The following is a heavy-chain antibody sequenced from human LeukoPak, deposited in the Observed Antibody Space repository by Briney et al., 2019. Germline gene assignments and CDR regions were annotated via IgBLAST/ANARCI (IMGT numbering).Heavy chain of an antibody. CDR1: GGSLSSYY. Sequence: SETLSLTCTVSGGSLSSYYWSWIRQAPGKGLEWIGYIYYSGSTNYNPSLKSRVTISVDTSKNQFSLKLSSVTAADTAVYYCARDKTSNTAMVAGAFDIWGQGTMVSVSS. V-gene: IGHV4-59*01. CDR3: ARDKTSNTAMVAGAFDI. CDR2: IYYSGST. D-gene: IGHD5-18*01. J-gene: IGHJ3*02.